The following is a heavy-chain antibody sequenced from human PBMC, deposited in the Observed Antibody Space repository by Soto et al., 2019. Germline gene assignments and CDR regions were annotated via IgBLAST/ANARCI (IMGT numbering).Heavy chain of an antibody. J-gene: IGHJ5*02. D-gene: IGHD2-2*01. CDR2: IYHGGSP. Sequence: PSETLSLTCAVSGGSISSGTWWSWVRQPPGRGLEWIGEIYHGGSPNYNPSLKSRVTMSVDKSKNLFSLRLSSVTAADSALYYCARRVPAAPNWFDPWGQGTLVTVSS. CDR1: GGSISSGTW. V-gene: IGHV4-4*02. CDR3: ARRVPAAPNWFDP.